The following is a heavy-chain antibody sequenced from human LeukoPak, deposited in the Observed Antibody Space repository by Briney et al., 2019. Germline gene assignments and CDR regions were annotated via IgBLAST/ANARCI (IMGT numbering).Heavy chain of an antibody. V-gene: IGHV3-30-3*01. D-gene: IGHD3-10*01. J-gene: IGHJ4*02. CDR1: GFTFSTYA. Sequence: PGGSLRLSCAASGFTFSTYALHWVRQAPGKGLEWVAVISYDGSKKYYADSVKGRFTISRDSSKNTLYLQMNSLRADDTAVYYCARNEGSMVRGVITLGSCGQGTLVTVSS. CDR3: ARNEGSMVRGVITLGS. CDR2: ISYDGSKK.